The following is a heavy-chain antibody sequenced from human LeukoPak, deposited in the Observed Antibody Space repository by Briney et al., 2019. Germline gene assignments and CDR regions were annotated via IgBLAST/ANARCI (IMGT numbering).Heavy chain of an antibody. CDR1: GGSISSSSYY. Sequence: PSETLSLTCTVSGGSISSSSYYWSWIRQPPGKGLEWIGYIYYSGSTNYNPSLKSRVTISADTSKNQFSLKLSSVTAADTAVYYCARNYARGSDAFDIWGQGTMVTVSS. D-gene: IGHD1-7*01. CDR3: ARNYARGSDAFDI. J-gene: IGHJ3*02. CDR2: IYYSGST. V-gene: IGHV4-61*05.